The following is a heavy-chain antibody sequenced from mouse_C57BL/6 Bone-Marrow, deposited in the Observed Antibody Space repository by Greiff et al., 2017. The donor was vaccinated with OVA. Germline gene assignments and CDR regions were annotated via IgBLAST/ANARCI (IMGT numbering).Heavy chain of an antibody. V-gene: IGHV5-12*01. CDR3: ARHGATVWYFDV. J-gene: IGHJ1*03. CDR1: GFTFSDYY. D-gene: IGHD1-1*01. CDR2: ISNGGGST. Sequence: EVKVEESGGGLVQPGGSLKLSCAASGFTFSDYYMYWVRQTPEKRLEWVAYISNGGGSTYYPDTVKGRFTISRDNAKNTLYLQMSRLKSEDTAMYYCARHGATVWYFDVWGTGTTVTVSS.